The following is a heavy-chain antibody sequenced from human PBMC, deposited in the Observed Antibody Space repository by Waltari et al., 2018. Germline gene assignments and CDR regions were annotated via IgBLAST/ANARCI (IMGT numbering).Heavy chain of an antibody. CDR2: ISTYNGNT. CDR3: ARDGSLPGAGTYGPQY. D-gene: IGHD1-1*01. CDR1: GYAFTNYG. V-gene: IGHV1-18*01. Sequence: QVQLVQSAAEVKEPGASVKVSCKASGYAFTNYGIGWVRQAPGQGLEWVGWISTYNGNTKDVQKFQGRVTMTTDTSTSTAYLELRSLRFDDTAIYYCARDGSLPGAGTYGPQYWGQGTLVTVSS. J-gene: IGHJ4*02.